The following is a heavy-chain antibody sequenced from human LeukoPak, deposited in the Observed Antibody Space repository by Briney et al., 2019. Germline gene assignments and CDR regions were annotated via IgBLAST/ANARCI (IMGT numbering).Heavy chain of an antibody. CDR1: GYTFTSYY. Sequence: WASVKVSCKASGYTFTSYYMHWVRQAPGQGLEWMGIINPSGGSTSYAQKFQGRVTMTRDTSTTTVYMELSSLRSEDTAVYYCARDIVVIPAANGIDYWGQGALVTVSS. J-gene: IGHJ4*02. CDR3: ARDIVVIPAANGIDY. D-gene: IGHD2-2*01. CDR2: INPSGGST. V-gene: IGHV1-46*01.